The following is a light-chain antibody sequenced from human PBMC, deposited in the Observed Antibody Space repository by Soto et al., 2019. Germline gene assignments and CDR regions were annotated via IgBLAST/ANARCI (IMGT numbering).Light chain of an antibody. V-gene: IGKV3-20*01. CDR1: PSIRRES. CDR3: QEYDGAPIT. CDR2: DAS. Sequence: EIVLTQSPDTLSLSPGERATLSCRASPSIRRESLAWYQQKPGQAPRLVIFDASNRASGMPERFSGSGSGTDFTLTIARLEPEDFAVYYCQEYDGAPITFGLGTRLEIK. J-gene: IGKJ5*01.